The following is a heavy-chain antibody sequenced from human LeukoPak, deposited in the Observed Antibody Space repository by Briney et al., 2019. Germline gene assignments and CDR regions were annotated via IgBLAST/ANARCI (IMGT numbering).Heavy chain of an antibody. Sequence: ASVKVSCKVSGYTLTELSMHWVRQAPGKGLEWMGGFDPEDGETIYAQKFQGRVTMTEDTSTDTAYMELSSLRSDDKAVYYCATDFGGDYPVFGVLKFDYWGQGTLATVSS. CDR3: ATDFGGDYPVFGVLKFDY. CDR2: FDPEDGET. CDR1: GYTLTELS. D-gene: IGHD4-17*01. J-gene: IGHJ4*02. V-gene: IGHV1-24*01.